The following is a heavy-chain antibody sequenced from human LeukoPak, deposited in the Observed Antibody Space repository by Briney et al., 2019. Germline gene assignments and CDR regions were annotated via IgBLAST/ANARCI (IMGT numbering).Heavy chain of an antibody. Sequence: PSETLSLTCTVSGGSISSYYWSWIRQPPGKGLEWIGYIFYSGSTNYNPSLESRVTMSLDTSKNQFSLKLSSVTAADTAVYYCARTGYYGSGSSYCYGMDVWGQGTTVTVSS. CDR3: ARTGYYGSGSSYCYGMDV. V-gene: IGHV4-59*08. D-gene: IGHD3-10*01. J-gene: IGHJ6*02. CDR1: GGSISSYY. CDR2: IFYSGST.